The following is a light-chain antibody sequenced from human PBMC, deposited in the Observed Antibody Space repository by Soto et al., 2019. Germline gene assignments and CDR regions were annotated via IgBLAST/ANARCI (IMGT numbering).Light chain of an antibody. V-gene: IGKV3-20*01. Sequence: EIVLTQSPGTLSLFPGERATLSCRASQSVGSSWLAWYQQKPGQAPRLLVYVASSRATGIPDRFSGSGSGTDFTLTISRLEPEDFAVYFCQQYVTSPSTFGQGTKVDIK. J-gene: IGKJ2*01. CDR3: QQYVTSPST. CDR1: QSVGSSW. CDR2: VAS.